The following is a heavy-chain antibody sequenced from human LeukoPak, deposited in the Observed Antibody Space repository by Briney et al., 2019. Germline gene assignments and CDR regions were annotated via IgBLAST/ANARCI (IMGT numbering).Heavy chain of an antibody. CDR2: ITPIFGTA. CDR3: ARERYPTYYYDSSGYYGRYFDY. J-gene: IGHJ4*02. CDR1: GGTFSSYA. D-gene: IGHD3-22*01. V-gene: IGHV1-69*05. Sequence: GASVKVSCKASGGTFSSYAISWVRQAPGQGLEWMGRITPIFGTANYAQKFQGRVTITTDESTSTAYMELSSLRSEDTAVYYCARERYPTYYYDSSGYYGRYFDYWGQGTLITVSS.